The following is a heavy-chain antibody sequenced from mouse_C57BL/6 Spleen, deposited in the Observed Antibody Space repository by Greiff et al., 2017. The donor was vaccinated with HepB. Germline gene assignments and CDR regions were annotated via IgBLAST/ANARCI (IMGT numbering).Heavy chain of an antibody. J-gene: IGHJ4*01. Sequence: EVKLLESGPGLVKPSQSLSLTCSVTGYSITSGYYWNWIRQFPGNKLEWMGYISYDGSNNYNPSLKNRISITRDTSKNQFFLKLNSVTTEDTATYYCASPLYYAMDYWGQGTSVTVSS. CDR1: GYSITSGYY. V-gene: IGHV3-6*01. CDR3: ASPLYYAMDY. CDR2: ISYDGSN.